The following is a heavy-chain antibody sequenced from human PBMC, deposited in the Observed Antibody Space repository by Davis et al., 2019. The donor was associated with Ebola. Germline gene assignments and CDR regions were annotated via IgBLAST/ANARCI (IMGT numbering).Heavy chain of an antibody. CDR1: GGSISSYY. Sequence: MPSETLSLTCTVSGGSISSYYWSWIRQPPGKGLEWIGYIYYSGSTSYNPSLKSRVTISVDTSKNQFSLKLSSVTAADTAVYYCARHRLYYYDSSGYSTRNWFDPWGQGTLVTVSS. D-gene: IGHD3-22*01. CDR3: ARHRLYYYDSSGYSTRNWFDP. CDR2: IYYSGST. V-gene: IGHV4-59*08. J-gene: IGHJ5*02.